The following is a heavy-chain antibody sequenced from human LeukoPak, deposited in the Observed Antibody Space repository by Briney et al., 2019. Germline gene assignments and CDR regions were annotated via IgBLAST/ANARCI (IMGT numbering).Heavy chain of an antibody. V-gene: IGHV1-69*04. Sequence: GASVKVSCKASGGTFSSYAISWVRQAPGQGLEWMGRIIPILGIANYAQKFQGRVTITADKSTSTAYMELSSLRSEDTAVYYCAISGYGGGRSYFDYWGQGTLVTVSS. CDR1: GGTFSSYA. D-gene: IGHD5-12*01. J-gene: IGHJ4*02. CDR3: AISGYGGGRSYFDY. CDR2: IIPILGIA.